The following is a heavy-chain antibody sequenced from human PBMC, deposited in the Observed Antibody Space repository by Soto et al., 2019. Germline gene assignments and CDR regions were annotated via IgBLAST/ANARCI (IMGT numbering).Heavy chain of an antibody. D-gene: IGHD6-13*01. CDR1: GYSCTSYW. CDR3: ARLQAAAGDNDLTFDY. J-gene: IGHJ4*02. CDR2: IDPSDSYT. Sequence: GESLQNSCKGSGYSCTSYWISWVRQMTGKGLEWMGRIDPSDSYTNYSPSFQGHVTISADKSISTAYLQWSSLKASDTAMYYCARLQAAAGDNDLTFDYWGQGTLVTVSS. V-gene: IGHV5-10-1*01.